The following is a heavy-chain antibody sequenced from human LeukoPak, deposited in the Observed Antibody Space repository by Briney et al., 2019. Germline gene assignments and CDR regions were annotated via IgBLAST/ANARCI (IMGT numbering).Heavy chain of an antibody. J-gene: IGHJ4*02. D-gene: IGHD1-1*01. CDR3: VREDNSPYKNFDH. CDR1: GFTFSSYW. Sequence: ASVKVSCKASGFTFSSYWMHWVRQAPGQGLEWLGLINPAGTITVFARKFQSRATATRDTSASTVYMELNTLTSEDTAVYYCVREDNSPYKNFDHWGQGTLVTVSS. CDR2: INPAGTIT. V-gene: IGHV1-46*01.